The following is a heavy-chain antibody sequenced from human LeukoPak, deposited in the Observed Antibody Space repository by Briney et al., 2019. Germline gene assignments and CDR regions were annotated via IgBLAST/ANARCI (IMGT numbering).Heavy chain of an antibody. V-gene: IGHV4-38-2*01. J-gene: IGHJ6*03. CDR3: ARHEECSSTSCHMDV. Sequence: PSETLSLTCAVSGYSISSGYYWGWIRQPPGKGLEWIGSIHHSGTAYYNPSLKSRVTISVDTSKNQFSLNLSSVTAADTAVYYCARHEECSSTSCHMDVWGKGTTVTVSS. D-gene: IGHD2-2*01. CDR2: IHHSGTA. CDR1: GYSISSGYY.